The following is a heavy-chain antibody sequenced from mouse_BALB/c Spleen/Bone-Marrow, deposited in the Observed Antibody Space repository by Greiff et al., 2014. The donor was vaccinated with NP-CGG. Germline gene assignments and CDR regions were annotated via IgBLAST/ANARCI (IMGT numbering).Heavy chain of an antibody. V-gene: IGHV7-3*02. J-gene: IGHJ4*01. CDR2: IRNKAYGYTT. CDR1: GFTFTDYY. CDR3: ARFPMDY. Sequence: DVHLVESGGGLVQPGGSLRLSCTTSGFTFTDYYMSWVRQPPGKALEWLAFIRNKAYGYTTEHSASVRGRFTISRDNSQSILYLQMNTLRAEDSATYYCARFPMDYWGQGTSVTVSS.